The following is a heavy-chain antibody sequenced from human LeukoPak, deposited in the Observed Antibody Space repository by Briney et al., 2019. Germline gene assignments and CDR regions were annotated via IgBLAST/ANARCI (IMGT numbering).Heavy chain of an antibody. Sequence: SETLSLTCTVSGYSISSGYYWGWIRQSPGKGLEWIGSIYHSGSTYYNPSLKSRVTISVDTSKNQFSLKLSSVTAADTAVYYCARSGEYSSGWYYYWGQGTLVTVSS. V-gene: IGHV4-38-2*02. J-gene: IGHJ4*02. CDR1: GYSISSGYY. CDR3: ARSGEYSSGWYYY. CDR2: IYHSGST. D-gene: IGHD6-19*01.